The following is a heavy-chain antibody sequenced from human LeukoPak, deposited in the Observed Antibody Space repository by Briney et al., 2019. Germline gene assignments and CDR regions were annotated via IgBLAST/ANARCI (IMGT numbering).Heavy chain of an antibody. CDR3: ARVRGYNYVSDAFDI. D-gene: IGHD5-18*01. CDR2: IYYSGST. J-gene: IGHJ3*02. V-gene: IGHV4-59*01. CDR1: GGSISSYY. Sequence: PSETLSLTCTVSGGSISSYYWSWIRQPPGKGLEWIGYIYYSGSTNYNPSLKSRVTISVDTSKNQFSLKLSSGTAADTAVYYCARVRGYNYVSDAFDIWGQGTMVTVS.